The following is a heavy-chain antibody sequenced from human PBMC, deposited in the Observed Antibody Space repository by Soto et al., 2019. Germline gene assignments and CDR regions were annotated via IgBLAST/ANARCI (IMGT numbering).Heavy chain of an antibody. D-gene: IGHD3-16*01. V-gene: IGHV5-10-1*01. J-gene: IGHJ6*02. CDR3: VGALTYEVPYYYYGMDV. Sequence: GESLKISCKGSGYSFTSYWISWVRQMPGKGLEWMGRIDPSDSYTNYSPSFQGHVTISADKSISTAYLQWSSLRPEDTAVYYCVGALTYEVPYYYYGMDVWGQGTTVTVSS. CDR1: GYSFTSYW. CDR2: IDPSDSYT.